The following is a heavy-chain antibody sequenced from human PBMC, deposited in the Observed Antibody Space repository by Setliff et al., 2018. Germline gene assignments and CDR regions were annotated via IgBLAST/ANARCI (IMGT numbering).Heavy chain of an antibody. Sequence: PSETLSLTCTVSGGSISSGYYWGWIRQPPGKGLEWIGTIYYSGSTYYNPSLKSRVTISVDTSKNQFSLKLSSVTAADTAVYYCARGRGLEWLPESWFDPWGQGTLVTVSS. CDR3: ARGRGLEWLPESWFDP. J-gene: IGHJ5*02. V-gene: IGHV4-38-2*02. CDR2: IYYSGST. D-gene: IGHD3-3*01. CDR1: GGSISSGYY.